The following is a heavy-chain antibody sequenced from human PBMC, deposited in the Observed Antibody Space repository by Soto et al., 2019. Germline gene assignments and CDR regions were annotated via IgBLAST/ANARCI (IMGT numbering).Heavy chain of an antibody. CDR3: TRKTPPTGMEV. J-gene: IGHJ6*02. D-gene: IGHD3-9*01. CDR1: GFTLSSYD. Sequence: EVPLVESGGGLVQPGGSLRLSCAASGFTLSSYDIHWVRQATGEGLAWVSGIGSGGDTHYADSVKGRFIISREDGKNSLSLQMNNLRVGDTAVYYCTRKTPPTGMEVWGQGATVTVSS. CDR2: IGSGGDT. V-gene: IGHV3-13*01.